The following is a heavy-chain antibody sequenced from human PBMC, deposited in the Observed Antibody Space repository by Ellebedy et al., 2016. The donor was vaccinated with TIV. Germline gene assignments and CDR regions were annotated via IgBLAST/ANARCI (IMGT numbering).Heavy chain of an antibody. CDR2: MNQDGSAK. D-gene: IGHD4-17*01. CDR3: ATDGSYGDYRSPTHAFVM. CDR1: GFAFSSYW. V-gene: IGHV3-7*01. J-gene: IGHJ3*02. Sequence: GGSLRLSCAVSGFAFSSYWMSWVRQAPGKGLEWVANMNQDGSAKYYVDSLRGRFTISRDNAKNSLYLQMTSLRVEDTAVYYCATDGSYGDYRSPTHAFVMWGQGTMVAVSS.